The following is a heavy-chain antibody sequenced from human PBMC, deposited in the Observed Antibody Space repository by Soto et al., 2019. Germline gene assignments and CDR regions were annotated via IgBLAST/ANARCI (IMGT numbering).Heavy chain of an antibody. CDR2: ISAHNGDT. V-gene: IGHV1-18*04. CDR1: GYSFATYG. Sequence: GASVKVSCKASGYSFATYGFSWVRQAPEQGLECVGWISAHNGDTHYSQKFQGRVTLTTDTSTNTGYMELRSLTSDDTAVYFCATEPIYYNDGSGYYPLGHWGQGTLVTVSS. J-gene: IGHJ4*02. D-gene: IGHD3-22*01. CDR3: ATEPIYYNDGSGYYPLGH.